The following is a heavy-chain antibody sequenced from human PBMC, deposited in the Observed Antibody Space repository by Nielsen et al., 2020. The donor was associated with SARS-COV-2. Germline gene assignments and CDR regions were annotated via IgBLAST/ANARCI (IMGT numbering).Heavy chain of an antibody. V-gene: IGHV4-61*01. CDR3: ARFYYYDTTTYYYSFDN. CDR1: GGSVNSDNHY. Sequence: SETLSLTCSVSGGSVNSDNHYWNWIRQPPGKGLEWIGSIYYSGSTNYNPSLESRVTMSVDTSKNQFSLKLSSVTAADTAVYYCARFYYYDTTTYYYSFDNWGQGILVTASS. D-gene: IGHD3-22*01. J-gene: IGHJ4*02. CDR2: IYYSGST.